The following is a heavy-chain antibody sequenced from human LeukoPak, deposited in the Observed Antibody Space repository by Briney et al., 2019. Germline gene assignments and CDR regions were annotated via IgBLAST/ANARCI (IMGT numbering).Heavy chain of an antibody. Sequence: SETLSLTCTVSGGSISSSSYYWGWIRQPPGKGLEWIGRIYNSGSIYYNPSLESRVTISVDTSKNQFSLKLSSVTAADTAVYYCARHGATVTTSPPFDYWGQGTLVTVSS. CDR2: IYNSGSI. J-gene: IGHJ4*02. CDR3: ARHGATVTTSPPFDY. D-gene: IGHD4-17*01. CDR1: GGSISSSSYY. V-gene: IGHV4-39*01.